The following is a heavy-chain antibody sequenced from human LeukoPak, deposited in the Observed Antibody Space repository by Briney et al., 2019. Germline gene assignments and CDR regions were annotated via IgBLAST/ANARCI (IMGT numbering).Heavy chain of an antibody. CDR3: ARSLPLGYCDSTRCYGDALDI. J-gene: IGHJ3*02. Sequence: PGGSLRLSCAASGFTFSDYDMSWIRQAPGKGLEWVSYISGTVGDIYYADSVKGRFTISRDNAKNSLYFQMDSLRAEDTAVYYCARSLPLGYCDSTRCYGDALDIWGLGTRVTVSS. V-gene: IGHV3-11*01. CDR2: ISGTVGDI. CDR1: GFTFSDYD. D-gene: IGHD2-2*01.